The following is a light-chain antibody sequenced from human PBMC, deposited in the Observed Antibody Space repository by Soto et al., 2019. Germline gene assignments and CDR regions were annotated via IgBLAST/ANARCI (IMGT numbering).Light chain of an antibody. J-gene: IGKJ1*01. CDR3: QQSYSIRAWT. CDR1: QTISSW. Sequence: DIQMTQSPSTLSGSVGDRVTITCRASQTISSWLAWYQQKPGKAPKLLIYKASTLKSGVPSRFSGSGSGTDFTLTISSLQPEDFATYYCQQSYSIRAWTFGQGTKVDIK. V-gene: IGKV1-5*03. CDR2: KAS.